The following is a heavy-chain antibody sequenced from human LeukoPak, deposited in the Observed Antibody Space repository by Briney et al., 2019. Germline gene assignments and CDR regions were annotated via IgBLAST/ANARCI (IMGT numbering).Heavy chain of an antibody. D-gene: IGHD6-13*01. V-gene: IGHV3-23*01. J-gene: IGHJ4*02. Sequence: GGSLRLSCAASGFTFSSSAMSWVRQAPGKGLEWVSGISGSGGSTNYADSVKGRFTVSRDKSRNTLYLQMNSLRAEDTAVYYCAKGSSNVNLDFDYWGQGTLVTVSS. CDR1: GFTFSSSA. CDR2: ISGSGGST. CDR3: AKGSSNVNLDFDY.